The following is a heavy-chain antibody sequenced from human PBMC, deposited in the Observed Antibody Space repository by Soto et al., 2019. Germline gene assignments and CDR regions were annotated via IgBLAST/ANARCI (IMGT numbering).Heavy chain of an antibody. CDR3: AKPSVPRPCKTVTFDF. Sequence: GGSLRLSCAASGFTFSSYAMSWVRQAPGKGLEWVSAISGSGGSTYYADSVKGRFTISRDNSKNTLYLQMNSLRAEDTAVYYCAKPSVPRPCKTVTFDFWGQGTLVTVSS. CDR1: GFTFSSYA. D-gene: IGHD4-17*01. V-gene: IGHV3-23*01. J-gene: IGHJ5*01. CDR2: ISGSGGST.